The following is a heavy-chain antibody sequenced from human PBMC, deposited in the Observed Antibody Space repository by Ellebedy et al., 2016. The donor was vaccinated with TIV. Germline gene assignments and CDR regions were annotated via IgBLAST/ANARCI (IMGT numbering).Heavy chain of an antibody. V-gene: IGHV3-30*03. CDR3: ARGGSSGSSDY. J-gene: IGHJ4*02. D-gene: IGHD3-10*01. Sequence: GGSLRLXCVASGFTFRSHDIYWVRQAPGKGLEWVAVISSDGSNKYYADSVKGRFTISRDNSKNTLYLQMNSLRTDDMAVYYCARGGSSGSSDYWGQGTLVTVSS. CDR2: ISSDGSNK. CDR1: GFTFRSHD.